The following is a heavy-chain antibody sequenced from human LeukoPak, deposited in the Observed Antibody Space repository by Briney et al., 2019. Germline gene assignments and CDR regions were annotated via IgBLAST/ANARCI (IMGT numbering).Heavy chain of an antibody. CDR3: ARGRLRVIDSFDI. D-gene: IGHD2-21*01. J-gene: IGHJ3*02. CDR1: GFTFSNNA. Sequence: TGGSETLSCAASGFTFSNNALSWVRQAPGKGLEWVSVISGSGGSTYYADSVKGRFTISRDNSKNTLYLQMDSLRAGDTAVYYCARGRLRVIDSFDIWGQGTMVTDSS. CDR2: ISGSGGST. V-gene: IGHV3-23*01.